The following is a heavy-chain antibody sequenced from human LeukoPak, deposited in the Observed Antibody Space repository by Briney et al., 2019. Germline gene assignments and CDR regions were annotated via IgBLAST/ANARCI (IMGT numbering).Heavy chain of an antibody. D-gene: IGHD2-2*01. Sequence: PSETLSLTCTVSGGSISSYYWSWIRQPPGKGLEWIGYIYYSGSTNYNPSLKSRVTMSVDTSKNQFSLKLSSVTAADTAVYYCARDSPQMPLDAFDIWGQGTMVTVSS. CDR1: GGSISSYY. J-gene: IGHJ3*02. V-gene: IGHV4-59*12. CDR3: ARDSPQMPLDAFDI. CDR2: IYYSGST.